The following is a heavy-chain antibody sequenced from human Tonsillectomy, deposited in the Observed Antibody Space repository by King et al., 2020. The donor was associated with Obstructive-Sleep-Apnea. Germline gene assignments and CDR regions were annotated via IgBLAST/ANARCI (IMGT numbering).Heavy chain of an antibody. CDR3: ASSLPYCGGDCFSIDF. CDR1: GGSISSYY. J-gene: IGHJ4*02. Sequence: QLQESGPGLVKPSETLSLTCSVSGGSISSYYWSWIRQPPGKGLEWIGYIYNSGSTKYNASLKSRVTISVDTSKNQFSLKLNSVTAADTAVYYCASSLPYCGGDCFSIDFWGQGTLVTVSS. CDR2: IYNSGST. V-gene: IGHV4-59*08. D-gene: IGHD2-21*02.